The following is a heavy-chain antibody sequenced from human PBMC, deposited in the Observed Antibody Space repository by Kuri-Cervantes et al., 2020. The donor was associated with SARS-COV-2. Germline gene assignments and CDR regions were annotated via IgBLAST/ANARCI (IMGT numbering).Heavy chain of an antibody. Sequence: GGSLRLSCAASGFTFSTSWVSWVRQAPGKGLEWVASINEDGNEKYYVDSVKGRLTISRDNAKNSLFLQMNSLRADETAVYYCAKERGYGNEYVDYWGQGTLVTVSS. CDR2: INEDGNEK. V-gene: IGHV3-7*05. D-gene: IGHD5-18*01. CDR3: AKERGYGNEYVDY. CDR1: GFTFSTSW. J-gene: IGHJ4*02.